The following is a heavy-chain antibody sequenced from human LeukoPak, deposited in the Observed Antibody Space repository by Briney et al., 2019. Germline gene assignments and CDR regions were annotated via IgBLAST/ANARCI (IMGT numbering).Heavy chain of an antibody. Sequence: SETLSLTCTVSGGSISSYYWSWIRQPAGKGLEWIGRIYSSGSTGYNPSLKSRVTMSIDTSKNQFSLKLSSVTAADTAVYYCARVDLRAAYFDYWGQGTLVTVSS. V-gene: IGHV4-4*07. CDR1: GGSISSYY. CDR3: ARVDLRAAYFDY. D-gene: IGHD2-21*01. J-gene: IGHJ4*02. CDR2: IYSSGST.